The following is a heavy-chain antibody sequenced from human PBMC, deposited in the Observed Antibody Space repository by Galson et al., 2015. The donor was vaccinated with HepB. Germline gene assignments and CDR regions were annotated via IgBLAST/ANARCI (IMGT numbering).Heavy chain of an antibody. CDR3: ARAREYYCSSTSCYALDY. CDR1: GFTFSSYS. CDR2: ISSSSSYI. D-gene: IGHD2-2*01. Sequence: SLRLSCAASGFTFSSYSMNWVRQAPGKGLEWVSSISSSSSYIYYADSVKGRFTISRDNAKNSLYLQMNSLRAEDTAVYYCARAREYYCSSTSCYALDYWGQGTLVTVSS. V-gene: IGHV3-21*01. J-gene: IGHJ4*02.